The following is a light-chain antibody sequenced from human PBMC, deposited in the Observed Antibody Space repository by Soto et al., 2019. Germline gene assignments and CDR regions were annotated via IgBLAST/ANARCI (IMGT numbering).Light chain of an antibody. CDR3: QQRSNWPQLT. V-gene: IGKV3-11*01. CDR1: QNVANY. CDR2: ESS. Sequence: EIVLTQSPATLSLSPGERATLSCRASQNVANYLDWYQQKPGQAPRLLIYESSNRATGIAARFSGSGSGTDFTLTISSLEPEDFAVYYCQQRSNWPQLTFGGGTKVEIK. J-gene: IGKJ4*01.